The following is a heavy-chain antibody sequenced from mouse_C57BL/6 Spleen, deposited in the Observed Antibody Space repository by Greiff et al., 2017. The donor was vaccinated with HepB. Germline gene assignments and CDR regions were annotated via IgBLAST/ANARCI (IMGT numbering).Heavy chain of an antibody. D-gene: IGHD2-4*01. J-gene: IGHJ4*01. CDR1: GYTFTDYN. CDR3: ARDLYYDYDPYYYAMDY. CDR2: INPNNGGT. Sequence: EVQLQQSGPELVKPGASVKMSCKASGYTFTDYNMHWVKQSHGKSLEWIGYINPNNGGTSYNQKFKGKATLTVNKSSSTAYMELRSLTSEDSAVYYCARDLYYDYDPYYYAMDYWGQGTSVTVSS. V-gene: IGHV1-22*01.